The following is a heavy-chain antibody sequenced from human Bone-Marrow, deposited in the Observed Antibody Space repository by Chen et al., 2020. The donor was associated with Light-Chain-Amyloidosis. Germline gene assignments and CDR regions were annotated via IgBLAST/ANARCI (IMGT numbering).Heavy chain of an antibody. D-gene: IGHD1-1*01. V-gene: IGHV3-23*01. CDR1: GFTFSSQP. CDR2: ISDRGSNT. J-gene: IGHJ4*02. CDR3: AKWDWNTNYFDD. Sequence: EVQLLESGGGLVQPWGSLRLSCAASGFTFSSQPMSWVRQAPGKGLEWVSGISDRGSNTYYADSMEGRFTVSRDNSKNTLHLQMNSLGAEDTDVYYCAKWDWNTNYFDDWGQGTLVTVSS.